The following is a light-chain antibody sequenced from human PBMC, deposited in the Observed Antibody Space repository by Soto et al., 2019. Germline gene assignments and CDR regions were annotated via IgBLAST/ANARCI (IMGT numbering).Light chain of an antibody. Sequence: DIQMTQSPSTLSASVGDRVTLTCRASQSISSWLAWYQQKPGKAPKLLIYHAYSLESGVPSRFSGSESGTECTLTINSLQPDYFATYYCQQYNSYPWTFGQGTKVEIK. CDR3: QQYNSYPWT. J-gene: IGKJ1*01. V-gene: IGKV1-5*01. CDR1: QSISSW. CDR2: HAY.